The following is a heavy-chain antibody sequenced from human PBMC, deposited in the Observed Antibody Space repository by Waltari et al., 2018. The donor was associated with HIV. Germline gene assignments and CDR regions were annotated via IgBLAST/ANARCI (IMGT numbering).Heavy chain of an antibody. D-gene: IGHD1-26*01. V-gene: IGHV3-48*01. Sequence: EVQLVESGGGLVQPGGSLRLSCAASGFTFRSYSMNWVRQAPGKGLEWFSYISSSGSTIYYADSVRGRFTISRDNAKNSLYLQLNSLRAEDTAVYYCARDYSGTYADFDYWGQGTLVTVSS. CDR1: GFTFRSYS. CDR3: ARDYSGTYADFDY. CDR2: ISSSGSTI. J-gene: IGHJ4*02.